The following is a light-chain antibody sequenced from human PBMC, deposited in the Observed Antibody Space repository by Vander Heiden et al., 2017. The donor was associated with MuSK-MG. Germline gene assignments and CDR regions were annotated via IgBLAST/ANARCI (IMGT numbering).Light chain of an antibody. CDR3: AAWDDSLSSRV. CDR1: SSNIGSNY. J-gene: IGLJ2*01. Sequence: HSVLTQTPSASGTRGQRVTISCSGSSSNIGSNYVYWYQQFPGTAPKLLIYRNNQRPSGVPDRFSGSRSGTSASLAISGLWSEDEADYYCAAWDDSLSSRVFGGGTKLTVL. V-gene: IGLV1-47*03. CDR2: RNN.